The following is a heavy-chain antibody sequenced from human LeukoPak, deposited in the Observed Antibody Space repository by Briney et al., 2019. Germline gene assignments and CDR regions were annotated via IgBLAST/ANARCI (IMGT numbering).Heavy chain of an antibody. D-gene: IGHD6-19*01. V-gene: IGHV3-53*01. CDR2: IYSGGST. J-gene: IGHJ4*02. CDR1: GFTVSSNY. Sequence: GSLRLSCAASGFTVSSNYMSWVRQAPGKGLEWVSVIYSGGSTYYADSVKGRFTISRDNSKNTLYLQMNSLRAEDTAVYYCAKYSSGSPYFDYWGQGTLVTVSS. CDR3: AKYSSGSPYFDY.